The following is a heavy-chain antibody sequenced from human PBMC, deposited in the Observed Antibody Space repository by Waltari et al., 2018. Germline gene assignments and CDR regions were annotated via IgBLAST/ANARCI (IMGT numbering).Heavy chain of an antibody. J-gene: IGHJ4*02. CDR2: INAGNGNT. Sequence: QVQLVQSGAEVKKPGASVKVSCKASGYTFTSYAMHWARQAPGQRLEWMGWINAGNGNTKYSQKFQGRVTITRDTSASTAYMELSSLRSEDTAVYYCAVAVAGSPSYFDYWGQGTLVTVSS. D-gene: IGHD6-19*01. CDR3: AVAVAGSPSYFDY. CDR1: GYTFTSYA. V-gene: IGHV1-3*01.